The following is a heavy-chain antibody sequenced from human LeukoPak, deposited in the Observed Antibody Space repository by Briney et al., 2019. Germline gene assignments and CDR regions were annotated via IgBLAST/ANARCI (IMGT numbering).Heavy chain of an antibody. V-gene: IGHV5-51*01. CDR1: GYNFNNYW. J-gene: IGHJ5*02. D-gene: IGHD3/OR15-3a*01. Sequence: GESLKISCKGSGYNFNNYWIGWVRQMPGKGLEWMGIIYPGDSDTRYSPSFQGQVTISADKSISTAYLQWSSLKASDTAIYYCARRYNDFSSWFDPWGQGTLVTVSS. CDR3: ARRYNDFSSWFDP. CDR2: IYPGDSDT.